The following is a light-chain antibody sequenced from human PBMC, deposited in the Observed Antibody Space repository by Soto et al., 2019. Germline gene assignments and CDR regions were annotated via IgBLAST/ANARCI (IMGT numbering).Light chain of an antibody. CDR2: DVT. J-gene: IGLJ2*01. CDR1: INDVGGYNY. CDR3: CSYAGNYIVI. V-gene: IGLV2-11*01. Sequence: QSALTQPSSVSGSPGQSVTVSCTGTINDVGGYNYVSWYQQHPGKAPKVMIYDVTKRPSGVPDRFSGSKSGNTASLTISGLQAEDEADYYCCSYAGNYIVIFGGGTKVTVL.